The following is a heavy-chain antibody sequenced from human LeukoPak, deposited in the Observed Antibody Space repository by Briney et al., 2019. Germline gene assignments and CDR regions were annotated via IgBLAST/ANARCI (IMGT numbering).Heavy chain of an antibody. V-gene: IGHV1-46*01. D-gene: IGHD3-22*01. CDR1: GYTFTNYF. CDR2: INPSGGST. CDR3: ATDRDTMIVGTSAAFDI. J-gene: IGHJ3*02. Sequence: ASVKVSCKASGYTFTNYFMHWVRQAPGQGLEWMGIINPSGGSTTYAQKFQGRVTMTRDTSTSTVYMELSSLRSEDTAVYYCATDRDTMIVGTSAAFDIWGQGTMVTVSS.